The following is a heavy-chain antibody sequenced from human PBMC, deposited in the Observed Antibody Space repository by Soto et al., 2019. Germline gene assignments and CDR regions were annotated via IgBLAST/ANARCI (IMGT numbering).Heavy chain of an antibody. D-gene: IGHD2-21*01. CDR1: GASLSDNY. Sequence: SETLSLTCAVYGASLSDNYCNWLRQPPGKGLEWIGEINHSGNTNYNPSLRSRVTISIDTSKNQLSLNLRSVSAADTAVYYCARGRGEFDAWGPGTTVTVYS. J-gene: IGHJ5*02. CDR3: ARGRGEFDA. V-gene: IGHV4-34*01. CDR2: INHSGNT.